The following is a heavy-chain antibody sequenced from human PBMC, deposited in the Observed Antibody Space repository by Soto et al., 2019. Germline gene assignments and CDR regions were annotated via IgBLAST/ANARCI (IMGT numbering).Heavy chain of an antibody. D-gene: IGHD3-22*01. V-gene: IGHV3-23*01. CDR1: GFTFSTYA. Sequence: GGSLRLSCAASGFTFSTYAMSWIRQAPGKGLEWVSAIKGSGGISYYADSVKGRFAISRDNSKNTLFLQMNSLRAEDTAVYYCAKPITPILVVSSSFDYWGQGALVTVSS. CDR2: IKGSGGIS. J-gene: IGHJ4*02. CDR3: AKPITPILVVSSSFDY.